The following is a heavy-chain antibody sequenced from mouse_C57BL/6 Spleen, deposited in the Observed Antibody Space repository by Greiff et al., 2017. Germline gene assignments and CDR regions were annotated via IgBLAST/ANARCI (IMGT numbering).Heavy chain of an antibody. CDR3: ASGWLPHYAMDY. V-gene: IGHV1-53*01. CDR1: GYTFTSYW. J-gene: IGHJ4*01. CDR2: INPSNGGT. D-gene: IGHD2-3*01. Sequence: QVQLQQPGTELVKPGASVKLSCKASGYTFTSYWMHWVKQRPGPGLEWIGNINPSNGGTNYNEKFKSKATLTVDKSSSTAYMQLSSLTSEDSAVYYCASGWLPHYAMDYWGQGTSVTVSS.